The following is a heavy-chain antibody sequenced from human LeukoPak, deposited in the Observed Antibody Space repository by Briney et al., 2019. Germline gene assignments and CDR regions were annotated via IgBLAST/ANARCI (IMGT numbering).Heavy chain of an antibody. CDR1: GYTFSGYY. CDR2: ISPYNGGT. CDR3: ARDPRYYDFWGGYYNGDYYYYYMDV. D-gene: IGHD3-3*01. V-gene: IGHV1-2*02. Sequence: ASVKVSCKASGYTFSGYYIHWVRQAPGQGLEWMGWISPYNGGTNYAQNFQGRITMTRDTSITTAYMELSRLRSDDTAVNYCARDPRYYDFWGGYYNGDYYYYYMDVWGKGTTVTVSS. J-gene: IGHJ6*03.